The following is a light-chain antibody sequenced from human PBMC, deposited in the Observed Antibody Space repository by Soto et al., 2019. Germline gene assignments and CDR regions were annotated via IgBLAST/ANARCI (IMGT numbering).Light chain of an antibody. V-gene: IGKV3-15*01. CDR3: QQYNNWPPLT. J-gene: IGKJ4*01. Sequence: EIVMTQSPVTLSVSPGERATLSCRASQSVRSNLAWYQHKPGQAPRLLIYGASSRATGIPARFSGSGSGTEFTLTISSLQSEDFGVYYCQQYNNWPPLTFGGGTKVEIK. CDR2: GAS. CDR1: QSVRSN.